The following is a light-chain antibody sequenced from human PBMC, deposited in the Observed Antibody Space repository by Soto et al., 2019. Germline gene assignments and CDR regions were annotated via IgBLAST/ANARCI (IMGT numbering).Light chain of an antibody. CDR3: QQYNRYWT. CDR1: QSISSW. J-gene: IGKJ1*01. Sequence: DIQRPPSPSTMSSSVGYGFPINCRASQSISSWLAWYQQKPGKAPKLLIYKASSLESGVPSRFSGSGSGTEFTLTISSLLPDDFETYYRQQYNRYWTCGNGPK. V-gene: IGKV1-5*03. CDR2: KAS.